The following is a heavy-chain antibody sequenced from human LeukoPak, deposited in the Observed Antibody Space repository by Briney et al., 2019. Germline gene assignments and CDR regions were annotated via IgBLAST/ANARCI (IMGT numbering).Heavy chain of an antibody. CDR2: IDTSGTAL. CDR3: AREQYSSGKSIDY. V-gene: IGHV3-48*04. Sequence: GGSLRLSCVASGFTFSTYSMIWVRQAPGKGLEGVSYIDTSGTALYYADSVKGRFTISRANATDSLYLRMHRLSAADTAECYCAREQYSSGKSIDYWGQGKPVTVSS. D-gene: IGHD3-10*01. J-gene: IGHJ4*02. CDR1: GFTFSTYS.